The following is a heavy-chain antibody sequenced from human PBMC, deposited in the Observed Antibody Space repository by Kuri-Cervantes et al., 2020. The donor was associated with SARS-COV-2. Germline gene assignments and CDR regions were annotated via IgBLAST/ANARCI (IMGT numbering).Heavy chain of an antibody. D-gene: IGHD2-15*01. Sequence: KVSCKGSGYSFTSYWIGWVRQMPGKGLEWMGIIYPGDSDTRYSPSFQGQVTISVDKSISTAYLQWSSLKASDTAMYYCARLPCGTIFGSGGSCYSSTNYYYYGMDVWGQGTTVTVSS. V-gene: IGHV5-51*01. CDR3: ARLPCGTIFGSGGSCYSSTNYYYYGMDV. CDR2: IYPGDSDT. J-gene: IGHJ6*02. CDR1: GYSFTSYW.